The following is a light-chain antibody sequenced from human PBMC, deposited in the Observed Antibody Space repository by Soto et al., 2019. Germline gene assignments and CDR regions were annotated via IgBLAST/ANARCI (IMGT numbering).Light chain of an antibody. V-gene: IGKV3-11*01. CDR2: GAS. CDR3: QQRNDWGS. Sequence: EVVLTQYPATLSLSPEARATLSCRASQSVGAQFAWYQQKPGQSPRLLIYGASNRASGISARFSGSGSGTDFNLTIARLETEDSAVYYCQQRNDWGSFGGGTRVEIK. J-gene: IGKJ4*01. CDR1: QSVGAQ.